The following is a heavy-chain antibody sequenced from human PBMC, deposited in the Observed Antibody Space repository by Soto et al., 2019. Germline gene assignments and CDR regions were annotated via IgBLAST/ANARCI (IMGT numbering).Heavy chain of an antibody. D-gene: IGHD2-15*01. CDR2: ISGSGGGT. J-gene: IGHJ4*02. CDR3: AKGLYCSGGTCYSRLDY. CDR1: GFTFSSYA. Sequence: GGSLRLSCAASGFTFSSYAMNWVRQAPGKGLEWVSVISGSGGGTYYADSVKGRFTISRDNSKNTLFLQMNSLRAEDTAVYYCAKGLYCSGGTCYSRLDYWGQGTLVTVSS. V-gene: IGHV3-23*01.